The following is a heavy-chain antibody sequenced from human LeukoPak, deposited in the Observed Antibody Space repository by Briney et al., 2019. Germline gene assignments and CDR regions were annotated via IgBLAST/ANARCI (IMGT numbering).Heavy chain of an antibody. Sequence: GGSLRLSCAASGFTFSSYWMSWVRQAPGKGLEWVANIKQDGSVKYYVDSVKGRFTISRDNAKNSLYLQMNSLRAEDTAVYYCAKDNYYDSSAFVDYWGQGTLVTVSS. CDR2: IKQDGSVK. CDR3: AKDNYYDSSAFVDY. V-gene: IGHV3-7*01. D-gene: IGHD3-22*01. CDR1: GFTFSSYW. J-gene: IGHJ4*02.